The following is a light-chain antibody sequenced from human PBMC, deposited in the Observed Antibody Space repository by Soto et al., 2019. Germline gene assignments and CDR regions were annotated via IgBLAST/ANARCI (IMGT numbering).Light chain of an antibody. V-gene: IGLV2-14*01. Sequence: SALTQPASVSGSPGQSITISCTGTSSDIGGYKYVSWYQQHPGKAPKLMIFEVSNRPSGVSNRFSGSKSGNTASLTISGLQADDEADYYCSSYTSSGTLVVFGGGTQLTVL. CDR2: EVS. CDR1: SSDIGGYKY. J-gene: IGLJ2*01. CDR3: SSYTSSGTLVV.